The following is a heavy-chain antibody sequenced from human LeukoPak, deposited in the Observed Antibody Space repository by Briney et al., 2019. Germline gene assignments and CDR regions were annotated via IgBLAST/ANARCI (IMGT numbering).Heavy chain of an antibody. Sequence: ASVKVSCKASGYTFTSYGISWVRQAPGQGLEWMGWISAYNGNTNYAQKLQGRVTMTTDTSTSTAYMELRSLRSDDTAVYYCARDPGEGPAALSPDYWGQGTLVTVSS. V-gene: IGHV1-18*01. CDR2: ISAYNGNT. J-gene: IGHJ4*02. D-gene: IGHD2-2*01. CDR3: ARDPGEGPAALSPDY. CDR1: GYTFTSYG.